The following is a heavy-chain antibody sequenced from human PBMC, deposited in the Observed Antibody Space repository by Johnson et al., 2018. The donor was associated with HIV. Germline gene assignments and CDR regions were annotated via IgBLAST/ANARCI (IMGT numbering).Heavy chain of an antibody. J-gene: IGHJ3*02. CDR1: GFPFSSYE. Sequence: EQLVESGGGLVQPGGSRRLSCAAAGFPFSSYEMNWVRQAPGKGLEWVSFISSGSHSIYYADSVKGRFIISRDNSKNTLYLQMNSLRAEDTAVYYCARDGESQQLPLGDAFDIWGQGTMVIVSS. V-gene: IGHV3-48*03. CDR2: ISSGSHSI. CDR3: ARDGESQQLPLGDAFDI. D-gene: IGHD6-13*01.